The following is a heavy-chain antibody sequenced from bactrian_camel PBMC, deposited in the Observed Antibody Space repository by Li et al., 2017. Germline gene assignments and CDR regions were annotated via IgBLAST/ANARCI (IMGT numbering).Heavy chain of an antibody. J-gene: IGHJ4*01. V-gene: IGHV3S1*01. D-gene: IGHD3*01. Sequence: HVQLVESGGAVVQPGGSLRLSCAASGFTFSSYWMYWVRQAPGKGLEWVTTIGTDDSIIWYDDSVKGRFTISRDNAKNTVYLEMNSLKSEDTAAYYCVRGWDDDTWSFNYWGQGTQVTVS. CDR1: GFTFSSYW. CDR3: VRGWDDDTWSFNY. CDR2: IGTDDSII.